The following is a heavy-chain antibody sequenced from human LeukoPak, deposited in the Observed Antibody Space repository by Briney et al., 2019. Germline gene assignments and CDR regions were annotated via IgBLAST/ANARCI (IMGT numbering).Heavy chain of an antibody. CDR3: ARGRSSGWSPLVSYYYMDV. D-gene: IGHD6-19*01. V-gene: IGHV4-59*01. CDR1: GGSISSYY. J-gene: IGHJ6*03. CDR2: IYYSGST. Sequence: PSETLSLTCTVPGGSISSYYWRWIRQPPGKGLEWNGSIYYSGSTNYNPSLKSRLTISVDTSKNQFSLKLSSVTAADTAVYYCARGRSSGWSPLVSYYYMDVWGKGTTVTVSS.